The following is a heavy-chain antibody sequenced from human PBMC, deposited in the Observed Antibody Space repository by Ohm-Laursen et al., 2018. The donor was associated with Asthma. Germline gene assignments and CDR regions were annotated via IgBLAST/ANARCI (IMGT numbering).Heavy chain of an antibody. CDR3: ARRASSWAFDY. J-gene: IGHJ4*02. Sequence: GTLSLTCTVSGGSISSSSYYWGWIRQPPGKGLEWIGSIYYSRSTYYNPSLKSRVTISVDTSKNQFSLKLRSVTAADTAVYYCARRASSWAFDYWGQGILVTVSS. V-gene: IGHV4-39*01. CDR2: IYYSRST. D-gene: IGHD6-13*01. CDR1: GGSISSSSYY.